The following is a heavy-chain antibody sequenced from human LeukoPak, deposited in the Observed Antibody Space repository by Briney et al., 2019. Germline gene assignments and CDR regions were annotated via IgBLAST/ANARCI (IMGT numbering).Heavy chain of an antibody. CDR1: GDSVSSNSAA. D-gene: IGHD3-10*01. J-gene: IGHJ3*02. V-gene: IGHV6-1*01. CDR2: TYYRSKWYN. CDR3: ARVREPAVVGGYAFDI. Sequence: SQTLSLTCAISGDSVSSNSAAWNWIRQSPSRGLEWLGRTYYRSKWYNDYAVSVKSRITFNPDTSKNQFSLQLNSVTPEDTAVYYCARVREPAVVGGYAFDIWGQGTMVTVSS.